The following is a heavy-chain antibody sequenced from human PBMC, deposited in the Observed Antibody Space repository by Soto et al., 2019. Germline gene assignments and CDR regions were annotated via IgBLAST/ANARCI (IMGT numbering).Heavy chain of an antibody. D-gene: IGHD2-2*01. CDR3: AKVRRCSSTSCYGYYYYGMDV. V-gene: IGHV3-23*01. CDR1: GFTFSSYA. Sequence: PGGSLRLSCAASGFTFSSYAMSWVRQAPGKGLEWVSAISGSGGSTYYADSVKGRFTISRDNSKNTLYLQMNSLRAEDTAVYYCAKVRRCSSTSCYGYYYYGMDVWGQGTTVTVSS. CDR2: ISGSGGST. J-gene: IGHJ6*02.